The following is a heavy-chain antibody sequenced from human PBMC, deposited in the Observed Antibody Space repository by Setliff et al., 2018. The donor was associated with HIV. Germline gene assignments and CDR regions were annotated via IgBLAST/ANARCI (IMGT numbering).Heavy chain of an antibody. CDR1: GGTFRSNA. Sequence: GASVKVSCKASGGTFRSNAFSWLRQAPGQGLEWMGGIIPIFGTANYAQKFQRRLTITADEVRNTAYVELSSLRSEDTAVYYCATSGTYYFGSGSYHASGHWGQGTLVTVSS. J-gene: IGHJ4*02. D-gene: IGHD3-10*01. CDR2: IIPIFGTA. CDR3: ATSGTYYFGSGSYHASGH. V-gene: IGHV1-69*13.